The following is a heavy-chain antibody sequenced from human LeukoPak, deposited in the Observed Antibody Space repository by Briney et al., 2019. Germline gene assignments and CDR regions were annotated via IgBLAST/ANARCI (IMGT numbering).Heavy chain of an antibody. CDR2: SYYSVST. CDR3: ARVPRITMVRGVIMGWFDP. D-gene: IGHD3-10*01. Sequence: PSETLSLTCTVSGGSVSSGSYYWSWIRQPPGQGLEWIGYSYYSVSTNYNPSLKSRATISVDTSKNQFSLKLSSVTAANTAVYYCARVPRITMVRGVIMGWFDPWGQGTLVTVSS. V-gene: IGHV4-61*01. J-gene: IGHJ5*02. CDR1: GGSVSSGSYY.